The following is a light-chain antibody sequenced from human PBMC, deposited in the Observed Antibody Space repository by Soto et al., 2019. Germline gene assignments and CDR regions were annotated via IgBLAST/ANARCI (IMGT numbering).Light chain of an antibody. CDR2: DAS. CDR3: QQYDNLLRCT. J-gene: IGKJ2*02. Sequence: DIPMTQSPSSLSASVGDRVTITCQASQDISNYLNWYQQKPGKAPKLLIYDASNLETGVPSRFSGSGSGTDFTFTISSLQPEDIATYYCQQYDNLLRCTFGQGTKLEIK. V-gene: IGKV1-33*01. CDR1: QDISNY.